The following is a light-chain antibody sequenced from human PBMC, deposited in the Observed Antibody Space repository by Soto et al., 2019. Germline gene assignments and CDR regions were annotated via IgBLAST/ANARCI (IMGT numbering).Light chain of an antibody. V-gene: IGLV4-69*01. Sequence: QLVLTQSPSASASLGASVKLTCTLSSGHSSYTIAWHQQQPEKGPRYLMKLNSDGSHRKGDGIPDRFSGSSSGAERYLTISSLQSEDEADYHCQTWGTRVFGGGTKLTVL. CDR3: QTWGTRV. CDR1: SGHSSYT. CDR2: LNSDGSH. J-gene: IGLJ3*02.